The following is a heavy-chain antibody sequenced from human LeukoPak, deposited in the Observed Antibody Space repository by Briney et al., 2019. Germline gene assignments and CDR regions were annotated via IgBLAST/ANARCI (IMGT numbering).Heavy chain of an antibody. CDR2: ISAYNGNT. D-gene: IGHD2-8*01. V-gene: IGHV1-18*01. CDR1: GYTFTSYG. J-gene: IGHJ4*02. CDR3: ARSVLMVYAMDY. Sequence: ASVTVSCKASGYTFTSYGISWVRQAPGQGLEWMGWISAYNGNTNYAQKLQGRVTMTTDTSTSTAYMELRSLRSDDTAVYYCARSVLMVYAMDYWGQGTLVTVSS.